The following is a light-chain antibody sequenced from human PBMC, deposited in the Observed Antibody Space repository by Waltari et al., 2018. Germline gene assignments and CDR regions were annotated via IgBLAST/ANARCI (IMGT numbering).Light chain of an antibody. V-gene: IGLV4-69*01. CDR2: VNSDGSH. CDR1: SGHSSNV. CDR3: QTGGHGTWV. Sequence: QLVLTQSPSASASLGASVKLTCTLSSGHSSNVIAWLQQQPEKGPRYLMKVNSDGSHSKGDEIPDRFSGSSSGAERYLTISSVQPEEEADYYWQTGGHGTWVFGGGTKLTVL. J-gene: IGLJ3*02.